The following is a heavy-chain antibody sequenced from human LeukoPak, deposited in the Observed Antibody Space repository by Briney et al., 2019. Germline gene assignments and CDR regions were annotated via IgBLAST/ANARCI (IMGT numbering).Heavy chain of an antibody. D-gene: IGHD3-22*01. V-gene: IGHV3-23*01. J-gene: IGHJ4*02. Sequence: GESLKISCAASGFTFSSYAMSWVRQAPGKGLEWVSAISGSGGSTYYADSVKGRFTISRDNSKNTLYLQMNSLRAEDTAVYYCAKDRPPYYYDSSGYPDYWGQGTLVTVSS. CDR1: GFTFSSYA. CDR2: ISGSGGST. CDR3: AKDRPPYYYDSSGYPDY.